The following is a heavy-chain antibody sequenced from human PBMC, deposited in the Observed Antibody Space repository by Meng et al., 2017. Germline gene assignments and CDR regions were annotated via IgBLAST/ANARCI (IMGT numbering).Heavy chain of an antibody. D-gene: IGHD3-10*01. Sequence: VQLQQWGAGLLKPSETWSLTCAVYGGSFSGYYWSWIRQPPGKGLEWIGEINHSGSTNYNPSLKSRVTISVDTSKNQFSLKLSSVTAADTAVYYCARGRWRGNRFDPWGQGTLVTVSS. J-gene: IGHJ5*02. CDR2: INHSGST. V-gene: IGHV4-34*01. CDR3: ARGRWRGNRFDP. CDR1: GGSFSGYY.